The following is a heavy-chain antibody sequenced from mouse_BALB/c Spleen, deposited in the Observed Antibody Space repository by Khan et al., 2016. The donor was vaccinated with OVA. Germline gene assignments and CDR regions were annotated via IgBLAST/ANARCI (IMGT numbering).Heavy chain of an antibody. CDR2: IYPGDGST. CDR3: ARDGVRGVGLDY. V-gene: IGHV1S56*01. J-gene: IGHJ4*01. Sequence: QVQLQQPGPELVKPGALVNISCKASGYTFTSYDINWVKQRPGQGLEWIGRIYPGDGSTAYNEKFKGKATLTADESSSTVYMQLSSLTSEISAVYFCARDGVRGVGLDYWGQGTSVTVSS. CDR1: GYTFTSYD. D-gene: IGHD1-1*01.